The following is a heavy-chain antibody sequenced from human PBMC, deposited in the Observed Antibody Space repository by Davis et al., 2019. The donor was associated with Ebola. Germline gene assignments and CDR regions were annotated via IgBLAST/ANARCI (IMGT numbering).Heavy chain of an antibody. J-gene: IGHJ4*02. D-gene: IGHD2-15*01. CDR1: GGSISSYY. Sequence: PSETLSLTCTVSGGSISSYYWSWIRQPPGKGLEWIGEINHSGSTNYNPSLKSRVTISVDTSKNQFSLKLSSVTAADTAVYYCAREGYCSGGSCRAFDYWGQGTLVTVSS. CDR2: INHSGST. CDR3: AREGYCSGGSCRAFDY. V-gene: IGHV4-34*01.